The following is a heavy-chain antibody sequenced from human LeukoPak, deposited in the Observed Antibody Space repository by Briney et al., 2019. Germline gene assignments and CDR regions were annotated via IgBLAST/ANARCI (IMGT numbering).Heavy chain of an antibody. V-gene: IGHV4-34*01. CDR1: GGSFSGYY. Sequence: SETLSLTCAVYGGSFSGYYWSWIRQPPGKGLEWIGEINHSGSTNYNPSLKSRVTISVDTSKNQFSLKLSSVTAADTAVYYCARRRKDLNWFDPWGQGTLVTVSS. CDR2: INHSGST. J-gene: IGHJ5*02. CDR3: ARRRKDLNWFDP.